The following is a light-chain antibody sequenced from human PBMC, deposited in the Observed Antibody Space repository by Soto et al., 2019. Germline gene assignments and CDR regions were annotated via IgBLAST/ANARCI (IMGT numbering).Light chain of an antibody. CDR2: KVS. CDR3: MSGTHWPKT. Sequence: DVVMTQSPLSLPVTLGQPASISCRSSQSLVYSDGDTFLHWFQQRPGQSPRRLIYKVSNRDSGVPDRFSGSGSGTDFTLKISRVQAEDVGVYFCMSGTHWPKTFGQGTKVEIK. CDR1: QSLVYSDGDTF. V-gene: IGKV2-30*01. J-gene: IGKJ1*01.